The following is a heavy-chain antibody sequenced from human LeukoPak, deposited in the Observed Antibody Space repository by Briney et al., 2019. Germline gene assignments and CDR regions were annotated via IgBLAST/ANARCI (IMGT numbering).Heavy chain of an antibody. CDR2: IYNGGTT. J-gene: IGHJ4*02. CDR1: GFTVSSNY. Sequence: AGGSLRLSCAVSGFTVSSNYMSWVRQAPGKGLEWVSVIYNGGTTYYADSVKGRFTISRDNSKNTVFLQMSSLRAEDTAVYYCARFYYYDSIGYYYHFDYWGQGILVTVSS. D-gene: IGHD3-22*01. V-gene: IGHV3-53*01. CDR3: ARFYYYDSIGYYYHFDY.